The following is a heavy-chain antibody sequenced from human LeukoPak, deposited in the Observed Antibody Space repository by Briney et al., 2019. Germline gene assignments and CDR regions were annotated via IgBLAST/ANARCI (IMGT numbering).Heavy chain of an antibody. Sequence: GGSLRLSCAASGFTFNSYAMAWVRQAPGKGLEWVSAISGSGSSTYYADSVKGRFTISRDNSKSTLYVQMNSLRADDTAVYYCAKDHSEGTKPDYWGQGTLVTVSS. CDR3: AKDHSEGTKPDY. D-gene: IGHD2-8*01. V-gene: IGHV3-23*01. CDR2: ISGSGSST. CDR1: GFTFNSYA. J-gene: IGHJ4*02.